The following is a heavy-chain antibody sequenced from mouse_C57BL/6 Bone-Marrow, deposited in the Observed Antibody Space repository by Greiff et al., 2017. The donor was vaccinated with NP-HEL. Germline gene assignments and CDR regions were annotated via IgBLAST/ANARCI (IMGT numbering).Heavy chain of an antibody. V-gene: IGHV1-53*01. J-gene: IGHJ2*01. Sequence: PLPPPWTALVTPVASVPLSCKASGYTFTSYWMHWLKQRPGQGLEWIGNINPNNGGTNDNEKFKTKATLTVDKSSSTAYMQLSSLTSEDSAVDYCERDAGYAFDYWGQGTTLTVSS. CDR3: ERDAGYAFDY. CDR2: INPNNGGT. CDR1: GYTFTSYW. D-gene: IGHD3-2*02.